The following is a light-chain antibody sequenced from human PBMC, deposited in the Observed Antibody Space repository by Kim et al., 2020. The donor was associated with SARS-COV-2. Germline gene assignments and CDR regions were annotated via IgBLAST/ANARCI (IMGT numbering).Light chain of an antibody. Sequence: QSVLTQPPSASGTPGQRVTISCSGSSSNIGSNYVYWYQQLPGTAPKLLIYRNYQRPSGVPDRFSGSKSGTSASLAISGLRSEDEADYYCAAWDDSLKGVVFGGGTQLTVL. CDR2: RNY. J-gene: IGLJ2*01. CDR3: AAWDDSLKGVV. V-gene: IGLV1-47*01. CDR1: SSNIGSNY.